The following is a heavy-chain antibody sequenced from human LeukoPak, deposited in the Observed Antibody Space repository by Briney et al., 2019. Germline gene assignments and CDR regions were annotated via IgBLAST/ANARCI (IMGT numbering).Heavy chain of an antibody. J-gene: IGHJ5*01. V-gene: IGHV3-23*01. D-gene: IGHD6-6*01. CDR3: AKDLEYSRQTHDS. Sequence: AGGSLRLSCAASGFTFSSYAMSWVRQAPGKGLEWVSAISGSGGNTYYADSVKGRFTISRDNSKNTLYLQMNSLRAEDTAVYYCAKDLEYSRQTHDSWGQGTLVTVSS. CDR1: GFTFSSYA. CDR2: ISGSGGNT.